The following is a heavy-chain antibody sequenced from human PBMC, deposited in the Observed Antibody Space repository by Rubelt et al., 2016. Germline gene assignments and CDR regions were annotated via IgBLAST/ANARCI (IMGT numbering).Heavy chain of an antibody. CDR3: AREKWADSSGYYADY. J-gene: IGHJ4*02. Sequence: GKGLEWVSYISSRGGSIYYADSVKGRFTISRDNSKNTLYLQMNSLRAEDTAVYYCAREKWADSSGYYADYWGQGTLVTVSS. CDR2: ISSRGGSI. D-gene: IGHD3-22*01. V-gene: IGHV3-48*01.